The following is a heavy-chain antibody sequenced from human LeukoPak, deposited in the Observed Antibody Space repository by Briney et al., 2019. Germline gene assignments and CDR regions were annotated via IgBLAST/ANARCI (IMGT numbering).Heavy chain of an antibody. CDR3: ARDDRVYCSGGSCSLFGY. Sequence: GGSLRLSCAASGFTFSSYSMSWVRQAPGKGLEWVSSISSSSSYIYYADSVKGRFTISRDNAKNSLYLQMNSLRAEDTAVYFCARDDRVYCSGGSCSLFGYWGQGALVTVSS. CDR2: ISSSSSYI. D-gene: IGHD2-15*01. V-gene: IGHV3-21*01. CDR1: GFTFSSYS. J-gene: IGHJ4*02.